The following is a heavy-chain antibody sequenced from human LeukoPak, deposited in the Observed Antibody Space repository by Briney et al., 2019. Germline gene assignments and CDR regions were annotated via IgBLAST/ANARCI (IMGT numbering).Heavy chain of an antibody. CDR1: GGSISNFH. D-gene: IGHD3-22*01. J-gene: IGHJ4*02. Sequence: PSETLSLTCTVSGGSISNFHWTWIRQPPGKGLEWIGYIFNSGSTHYNPSLKSRVTISMDTSKKQFSPKLNSVTAADTAMYYCARHPYYDTSGLDYWGQGTLVTVSS. CDR2: IFNSGST. CDR3: ARHPYYDTSGLDY. V-gene: IGHV4-59*08.